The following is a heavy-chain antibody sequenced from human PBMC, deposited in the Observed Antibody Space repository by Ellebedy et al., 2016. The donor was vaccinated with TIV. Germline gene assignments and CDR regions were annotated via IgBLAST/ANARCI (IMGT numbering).Heavy chain of an antibody. V-gene: IGHV1-18*01. Sequence: ASVKVSXXASGYTFTSCGISWVRQAPGQGLEWMGWISAYNGNTNYAQKLQGRVTMTTDTSTSTAYMELRSLRSDDTAVYYCARDLRLYSSGWSPLGYWGQGTLVTVSS. CDR1: GYTFTSCG. CDR3: ARDLRLYSSGWSPLGY. D-gene: IGHD6-19*01. CDR2: ISAYNGNT. J-gene: IGHJ4*02.